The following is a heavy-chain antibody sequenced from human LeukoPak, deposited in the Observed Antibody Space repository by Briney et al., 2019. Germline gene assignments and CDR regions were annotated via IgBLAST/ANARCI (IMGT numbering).Heavy chain of an antibody. CDR3: AKAPVTSCRGAFCYPFDY. Sequence: PGGSLRLSCVASGFTFSSRDWMTWVRQAPGKGLEWVSAMSSSDDGRYYAASVRGRFTISRDTSRSTLYLQMNSLRAEDAAVYYCAKAPVTSCRGAFCYPFDYWGQGTLVTVSS. J-gene: IGHJ4*02. D-gene: IGHD2-15*01. CDR1: GFTFSSRDW. V-gene: IGHV3-23*01. CDR2: MSSSDDGR.